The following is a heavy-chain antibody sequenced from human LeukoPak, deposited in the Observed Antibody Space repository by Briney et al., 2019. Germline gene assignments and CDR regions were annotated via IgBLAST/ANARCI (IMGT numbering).Heavy chain of an antibody. CDR1: GGSISSYY. Sequence: PSETLSLTCTVSGGSISSYYWNWIRQPPGKGLEWMGYIYYSGSTNYNPSLKSRVTISVDTSKNQFSLKLSAVTAADTAVYYCAGLRYDSSGYRSSSYYFEYWGQGTLVTVSS. D-gene: IGHD3-22*01. J-gene: IGHJ4*02. CDR2: IYYSGST. V-gene: IGHV4-59*01. CDR3: AGLRYDSSGYRSSSYYFEY.